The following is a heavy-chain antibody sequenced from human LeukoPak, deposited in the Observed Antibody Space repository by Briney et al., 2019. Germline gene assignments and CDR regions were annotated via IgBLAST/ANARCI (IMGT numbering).Heavy chain of an antibody. D-gene: IGHD3-16*01. CDR2: INHSGST. CDR3: ARRLDSFDY. CDR1: GGSISSSSYY. J-gene: IGHJ4*02. Sequence: SETLSLTCTVSGGSISSSSYYWGWIRQPPGKGLEWIGEINHSGSTNYNPSLKSRVTISVDTSKNQFSLKLSSVTAADTAVYYCARRLDSFDYWGQGTLVTVSS. V-gene: IGHV4-39*07.